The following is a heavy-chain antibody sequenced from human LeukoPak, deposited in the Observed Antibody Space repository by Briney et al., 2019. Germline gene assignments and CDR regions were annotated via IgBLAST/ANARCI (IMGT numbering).Heavy chain of an antibody. Sequence: PSETLSLTCTVSGGSISNYYWSWIRQPPGKGLEWIGYIYYSGSTNYNPSLQSRVTISVDTSKNQFSLKLSSVTAADTAVYYCASFGGTRVFDYWGQGTLVTVSS. V-gene: IGHV4-59*12. J-gene: IGHJ4*02. CDR3: ASFGGTRVFDY. CDR1: GGSISNYY. CDR2: IYYSGST. D-gene: IGHD2-15*01.